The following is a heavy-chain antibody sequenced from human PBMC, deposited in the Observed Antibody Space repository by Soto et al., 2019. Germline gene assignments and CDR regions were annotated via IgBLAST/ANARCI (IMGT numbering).Heavy chain of an antibody. V-gene: IGHV4-61*01. CDR2: MSHSGGT. Sequence: PSETLSLTCAVYGGFVSSGSYYWSWIRQPPGKGLEWIGEMSHSGGTHFNPSLKSRVTISVDTSKNQFSLKMSSVTAADTALYYCARVERGTATTVVDAFDIWDPGTMVTVSS. CDR1: GGFVSSGSYY. CDR3: ARVERGTATTVVDAFDI. J-gene: IGHJ3*02. D-gene: IGHD1-1*01.